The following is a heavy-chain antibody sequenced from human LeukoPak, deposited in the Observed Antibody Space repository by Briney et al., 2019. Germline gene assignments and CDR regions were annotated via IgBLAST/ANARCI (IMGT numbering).Heavy chain of an antibody. CDR3: AREDFFTPHS. V-gene: IGHV3-21*04. Sequence: PGGSPRLSCAASGFTFSTFSMNWVRQAPGKGLEWVSSIGFSSIGYSSDHIKYADSVKGRFTISRDNAKNSLYLQMDSLRAEDTAVYFCAREDFFTPHSWGQGTLVTVSS. J-gene: IGHJ4*02. CDR1: GFTFSTFS. CDR2: IGFSSIGYSSDHI. D-gene: IGHD3/OR15-3a*01.